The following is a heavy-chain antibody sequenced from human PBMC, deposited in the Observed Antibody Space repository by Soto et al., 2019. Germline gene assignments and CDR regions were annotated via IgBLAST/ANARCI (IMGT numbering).Heavy chain of an antibody. V-gene: IGHV4-39*01. CDR2: IYDSGST. J-gene: IGHJ4*02. D-gene: IGHD1-1*01. CDR1: GGSISSSRSW. CDR3: ASTAAGPDFDH. Sequence: PSETQSLTCTVSGGSISSSRSWRGWIRKSPGTGLEWIGSIYDSGSTYYNQSLKSRVIVSVDTSKNQFSLKLSSVTAADTAVYYCASTAAGPDFDHWGQGTLVTVSS.